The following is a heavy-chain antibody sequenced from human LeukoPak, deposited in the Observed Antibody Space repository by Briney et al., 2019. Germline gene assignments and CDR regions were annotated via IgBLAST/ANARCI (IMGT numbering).Heavy chain of an antibody. CDR3: ARDLGYCSGGSCYSAY. V-gene: IGHV4-4*02. Sequence: SGTLSLTCAVSGGSISSSNWWSWVRQPPGKGLEWIGEIYHRGSTNYNPSLKSRVTISVDKSKNQFSLKLSSVTAADTAVYYCARDLGYCSGGSCYSAYWGQGTLVTVSS. CDR2: IYHRGST. J-gene: IGHJ4*02. D-gene: IGHD2-15*01. CDR1: GGSISSSNW.